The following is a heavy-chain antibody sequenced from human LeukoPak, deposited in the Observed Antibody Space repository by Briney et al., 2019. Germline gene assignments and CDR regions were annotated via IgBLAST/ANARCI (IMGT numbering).Heavy chain of an antibody. Sequence: GGSLRLSCAASGFPFSSHGMHWVRQAPGKGLEWVAVISYDGSNKYYADSVKGRFTISRDNSKNTLYLQMNSLRAEDTAVYYCAKDGATTVTTYYFDYWGQGTLVTVSS. CDR3: AKDGATTVTTYYFDY. D-gene: IGHD4-17*01. CDR2: ISYDGSNK. J-gene: IGHJ4*02. V-gene: IGHV3-30*18. CDR1: GFPFSSHG.